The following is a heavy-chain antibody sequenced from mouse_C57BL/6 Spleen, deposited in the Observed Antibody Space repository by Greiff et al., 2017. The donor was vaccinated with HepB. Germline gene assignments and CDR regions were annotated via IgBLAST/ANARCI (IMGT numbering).Heavy chain of an antibody. CDR2: ISYDGSN. CDR1: GYSITSGYY. J-gene: IGHJ1*03. Sequence: EVKLVESGPGLVKPSQSLSLTCSVTGYSITSGYYWNWIRQFPGNKLEWMGYISYDGSNNYNPSLKNRISITRDTSKNQFFLKLNSVTTEDTATYYCASYDYGYFDVWGTGTTVTVSS. CDR3: ASYDYGYFDV. D-gene: IGHD2-3*01. V-gene: IGHV3-6*01.